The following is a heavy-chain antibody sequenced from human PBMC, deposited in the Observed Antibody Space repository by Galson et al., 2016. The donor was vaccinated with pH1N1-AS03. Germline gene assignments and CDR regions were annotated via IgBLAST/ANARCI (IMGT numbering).Heavy chain of an antibody. D-gene: IGHD2/OR15-2a*01. CDR1: GNRLTNYW. CDR3: ATERGSARWGNVVM. V-gene: IGHV5-51*01. J-gene: IGHJ4*02. Sequence: SGAEVKKPGESLKISCQRYGNRLTNYWIGWVRQMPGKDLEWMGIIYVSDSETKYSPSFQGRVTISADKSITAVYLQWSSLRAWDTAMYYCATERGSARWGNVVMWGPGSQFTVS. CDR2: IYVSDSET.